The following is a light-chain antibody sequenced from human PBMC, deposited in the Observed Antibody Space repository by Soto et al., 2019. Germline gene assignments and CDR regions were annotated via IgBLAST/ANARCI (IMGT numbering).Light chain of an antibody. CDR2: GST. V-gene: IGLV1-44*01. Sequence: QAVVTQPPSASGTPGQRVTISCFGSSSNIGSNPVNWYQQVPGTAPKLLIYGSTQRPSGVPDRFSGSKSGTSASLAISGLQSEDEADYYCAAWDDSLNSYVVFGGGTKLTVL. J-gene: IGLJ2*01. CDR1: SSNIGSNP. CDR3: AAWDDSLNSYVV.